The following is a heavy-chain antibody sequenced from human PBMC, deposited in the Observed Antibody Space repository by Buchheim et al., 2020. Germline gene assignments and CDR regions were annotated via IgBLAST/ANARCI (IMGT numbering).Heavy chain of an antibody. J-gene: IGHJ4*02. CDR1: GGSFSDYV. CDR2: INHSGIT. D-gene: IGHD6-19*01. CDR3: ASARTGWYPMGI. V-gene: IGHV4-34*01. Sequence: QVQLQQWGAGLLKPSETLSLTCAVYGGSFSDYVWNWIRQPPGKGLEWIGEINHSGITKYNPSLKSRVTISVDRYKNQFSLQLTSVTAADTAVYYCASARTGWYPMGIWDQGTL.